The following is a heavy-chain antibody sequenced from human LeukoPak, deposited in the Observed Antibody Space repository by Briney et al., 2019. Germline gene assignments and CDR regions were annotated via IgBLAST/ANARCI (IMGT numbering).Heavy chain of an antibody. CDR2: IRYDGSNK. V-gene: IGHV3-30*02. D-gene: IGHD2-15*01. Sequence: GGSLRLSCAASGFTFSSYGMHWVRQAPGKGLEWVAFIRYDGSNKYYAESVKGRFTISRDNSKNTLYLQMNSLRAEDTAVYYCVNLVGYCSGGSCYSAVDYWGQGTLVTVSS. CDR3: VNLVGYCSGGSCYSAVDY. CDR1: GFTFSSYG. J-gene: IGHJ4*02.